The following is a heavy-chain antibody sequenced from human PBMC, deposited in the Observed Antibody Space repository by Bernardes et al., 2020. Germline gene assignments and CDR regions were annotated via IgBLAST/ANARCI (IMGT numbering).Heavy chain of an antibody. CDR2: IYHSGST. J-gene: IGHJ6*04. CDR3: ARAYYYGSGRFYYGMDV. V-gene: IGHV4-4*02. Sequence: SESLSLTYAVSGGSISSINWWRCVRQPPGTGLEWIGDIYHSGSTNYNPSLKSRVTISVDKSKNQFSLKLSSVTAADTAVYYCARAYYYGSGRFYYGMDVWGKGTTVTVSS. CDR1: GGSISSINW. D-gene: IGHD3-10*01.